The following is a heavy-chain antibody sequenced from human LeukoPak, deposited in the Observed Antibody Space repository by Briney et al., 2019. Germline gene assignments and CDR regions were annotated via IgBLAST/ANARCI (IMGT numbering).Heavy chain of an antibody. CDR1: GFTFTSSA. CDR2: IVVGSGNT. Sequence: RASVKVSCKASGFTFTSSAVQWVRQARGQRLEWIGWIVVGSGNTNYAQKFQERVTITRGMSTSTAYMELSSLRFEDTAVYYCARGIVVKPSANWFDPWGQGTPVTVSS. CDR3: ARGIVVKPSANWFDP. J-gene: IGHJ5*02. D-gene: IGHD2-2*01. V-gene: IGHV1-58*01.